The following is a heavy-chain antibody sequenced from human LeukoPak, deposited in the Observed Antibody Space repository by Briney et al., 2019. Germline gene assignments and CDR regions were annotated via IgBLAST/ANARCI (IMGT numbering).Heavy chain of an antibody. V-gene: IGHV4-4*07. D-gene: IGHD3-3*01. CDR1: GGSISSYY. CDR3: AREMSHYDFWSGYYIFDY. Sequence: SETLFLTCTVSGGSISSYYWSWIRQPAGKGLEWIGRIYTSGSTNYNPSLKSRVTMSVDTSKNQFSLKLSSVTAADTAVYYCAREMSHYDFWSGYYIFDYWGQGTLVTVSS. CDR2: IYTSGST. J-gene: IGHJ4*02.